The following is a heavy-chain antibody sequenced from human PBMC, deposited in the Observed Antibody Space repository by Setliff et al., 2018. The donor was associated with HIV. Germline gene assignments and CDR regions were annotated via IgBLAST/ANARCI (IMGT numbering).Heavy chain of an antibody. J-gene: IGHJ4*02. CDR2: ISAYNGNT. Sequence: GASVKVSCKASGYTFTSYGMGWVRQAPGQGLEWMGWISAYNGNTHYAQKLQGRVTMTTDTSTSTAYMELRSQRSDDTAVYYCARDYYGSGSYFILDYWGPGTLVTVSS. CDR1: GYTFTSYG. V-gene: IGHV1-18*01. D-gene: IGHD3-10*01. CDR3: ARDYYGSGSYFILDY.